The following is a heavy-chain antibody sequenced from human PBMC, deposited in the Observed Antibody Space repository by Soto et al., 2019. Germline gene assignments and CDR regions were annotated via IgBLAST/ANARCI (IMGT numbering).Heavy chain of an antibody. CDR2: IRAHNDNT. J-gene: IGHJ4*02. V-gene: IGHV1-18*01. CDR1: GYGFTTYG. CDR3: ARGRYGDY. D-gene: IGHD1-1*01. Sequence: QIHLVRSGAEVKKPWASVKVSCNGSGYGFTTYGITWVRQASGQGLEWMAWIRAHNDNTNYAQKLQGRVTVTRDTSTSTAYMELRSLRAVDTAVYYCARGRYGDYWGQGALVTVSS.